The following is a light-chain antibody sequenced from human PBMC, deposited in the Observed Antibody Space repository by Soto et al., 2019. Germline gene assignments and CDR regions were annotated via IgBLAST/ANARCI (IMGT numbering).Light chain of an antibody. Sequence: QSVLTQPRSVSESPGQSVTISCTGTSSDVGGYNSVSWYQHHPGKAPKLMIYDVTKRPSGVPDRFSGSKSGNTASLTISGLQAEDEADYYCCSYAGSRVVFGGGTKLTVL. CDR2: DVT. V-gene: IGLV2-11*01. CDR3: CSYAGSRVV. CDR1: SSDVGGYNS. J-gene: IGLJ2*01.